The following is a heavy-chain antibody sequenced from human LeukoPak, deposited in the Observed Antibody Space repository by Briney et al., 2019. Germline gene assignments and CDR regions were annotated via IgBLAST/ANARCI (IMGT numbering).Heavy chain of an antibody. V-gene: IGHV3-74*03. D-gene: IGHD3-10*01. CDR1: GFSFSRYW. Sequence: PGGPLSLSCAASGFSFSRYWMHWVRHSPGKGLVWVSRINEGGRTTTYADSVKGRFTISRDNAKNTLHLQMNSLRAGDTAVYYCARGVPPCFDPWGQGTLVTVSS. CDR3: ARGVPPCFDP. J-gene: IGHJ5*02. CDR2: INEGGRTT.